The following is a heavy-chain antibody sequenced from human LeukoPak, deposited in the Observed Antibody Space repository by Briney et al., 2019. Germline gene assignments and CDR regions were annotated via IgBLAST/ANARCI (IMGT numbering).Heavy chain of an antibody. CDR3: ARSAAGNLRFDS. D-gene: IGHD6-13*01. Sequence: PSETLSLTCTVSGGXISSYYWSWIRQPPGKRLEWIGYMYYSGSSSYSPSFKSRFTISLAPPKTQFSLKLSSVTAADTAVYYCARSAAGNLRFDSWGQGALVTVSS. CDR1: GGXISSYY. V-gene: IGHV4-59*01. J-gene: IGHJ4*02. CDR2: MYYSGSS.